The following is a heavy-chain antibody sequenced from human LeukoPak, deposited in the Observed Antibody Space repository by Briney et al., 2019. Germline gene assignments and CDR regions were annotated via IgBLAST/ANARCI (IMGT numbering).Heavy chain of an antibody. D-gene: IGHD1-1*01. CDR1: GYTFTGYY. Sequence: ASVKVSCKASGYTFTGYYMHWVRQAPGQGLEWMGWINPNSGGTNYAQKFQGRVTMTRDTSISTAYMELSRLRSDDTAVYYCARVGATGTATPFDYWGQGTLVTVSS. CDR2: INPNSGGT. V-gene: IGHV1-2*02. J-gene: IGHJ4*02. CDR3: ARVGATGTATPFDY.